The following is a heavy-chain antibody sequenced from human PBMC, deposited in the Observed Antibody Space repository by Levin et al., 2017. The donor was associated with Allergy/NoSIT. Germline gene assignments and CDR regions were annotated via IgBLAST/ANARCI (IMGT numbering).Heavy chain of an antibody. Sequence: GESLKISCAASGFTFRDYWMNWVRHSPVRGLEWMANIKTDGSEKYYADSVKGRFTISRDNAENSLYLQMNSLRAEDTAVYYCTRGGLLHASETWGQGTMVTVSS. CDR3: TRGGLLHASET. V-gene: IGHV3-7*03. D-gene: IGHD1-26*01. J-gene: IGHJ3*01. CDR1: GFTFRDYW. CDR2: IKTDGSEK.